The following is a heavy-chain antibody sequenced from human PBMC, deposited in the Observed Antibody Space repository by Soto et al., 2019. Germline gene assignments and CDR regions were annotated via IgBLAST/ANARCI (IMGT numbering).Heavy chain of an antibody. D-gene: IGHD2-21*02. Sequence: PGGSLRLSCEASGFTFSSYGMHWVRQAPGKGLEWVAIIWNDGSNEYYADSVKGRFTISRDNSKNTLYLQVSNLRAEDTAVYFCARDQTASGGYYDSWGQGTLVTVSS. V-gene: IGHV3-33*01. J-gene: IGHJ4*02. CDR2: IWNDGSNE. CDR3: ARDQTASGGYYDS. CDR1: GFTFSSYG.